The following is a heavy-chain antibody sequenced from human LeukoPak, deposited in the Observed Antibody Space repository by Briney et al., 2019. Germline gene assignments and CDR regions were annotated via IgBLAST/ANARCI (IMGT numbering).Heavy chain of an antibody. J-gene: IGHJ4*02. CDR1: GFTFSSYA. CDR2: ISGSGGST. CDR3: ARGLVDTATASDY. Sequence: QTGGSLRLSCAASGFTFSSYAMSWVRQAPGKGLEWVSAISGSGGSTYYADSVKGRFTISRDNSKNTLYLQMNSLRAEDTAVYYCARGLVDTATASDYWGQGTLVTVSS. V-gene: IGHV3-23*01. D-gene: IGHD5-18*01.